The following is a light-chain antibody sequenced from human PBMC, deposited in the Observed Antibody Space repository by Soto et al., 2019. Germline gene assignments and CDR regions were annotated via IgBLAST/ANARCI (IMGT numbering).Light chain of an antibody. J-gene: IGKJ2*01. CDR2: GAS. Sequence: EIVLTQSPGTLSLSPGERATLSCRASQSVTSSYLAWYQQKPGQAPRLLIYGASSRATGIPDRFSGSGSGTDFTLTISRLEPEDFAAYYCQKYSTSPQTFGQGTKLEVK. CDR1: QSVTSSY. CDR3: QKYSTSPQT. V-gene: IGKV3-20*01.